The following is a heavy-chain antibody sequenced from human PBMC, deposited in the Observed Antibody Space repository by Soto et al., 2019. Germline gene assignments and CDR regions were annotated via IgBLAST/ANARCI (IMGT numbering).Heavy chain of an antibody. CDR2: ISAYNGNT. Sequence: QVQLVQSGAEVKKPGASVKVSCTASGYTFTSYGISWVRQAPGQGLEWMGWISAYNGNTNYAQKLQGRVTMTPDTSTSTAYMELRSLRSDDTAVYYCARGHYDILTPHIYGMDVWGQGTTVTVSS. CDR3: ARGHYDILTPHIYGMDV. V-gene: IGHV1-18*01. D-gene: IGHD3-9*01. J-gene: IGHJ6*02. CDR1: GYTFTSYG.